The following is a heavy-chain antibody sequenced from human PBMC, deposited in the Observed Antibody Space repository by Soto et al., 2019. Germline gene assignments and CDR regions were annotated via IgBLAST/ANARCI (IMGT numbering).Heavy chain of an antibody. Sequence: SETLSLTCTVSGDSIGTFYWGWMRQSPGKELEWIGYVYYTGSTNYNPSLKSRVTISVDRSKNQFSLKLTSANAADTAVYYCARGRTVRNYADDSSDYFYFFDYWGQGTQVTVSS. CDR3: ARGRTVRNYADDSSDYFYFFDY. V-gene: IGHV4-59*01. D-gene: IGHD3-22*01. J-gene: IGHJ4*02. CDR2: VYYTGST. CDR1: GDSIGTFY.